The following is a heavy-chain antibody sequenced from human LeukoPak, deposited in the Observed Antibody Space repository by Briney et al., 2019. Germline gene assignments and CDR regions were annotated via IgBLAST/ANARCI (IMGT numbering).Heavy chain of an antibody. D-gene: IGHD3-10*01. CDR1: GGSISSYY. Sequence: ETLSLTCTVPGGSISSYYWSWVRQAPGKGLEWVSVIFSGGSTYYADSVKGRFTISRDKSNNTLYLQMNSLRAEDTAVYYCARGPGKASFDYWGQGTLVTVSS. J-gene: IGHJ4*02. V-gene: IGHV3-53*01. CDR3: ARGPGKASFDY. CDR2: IFSGGST.